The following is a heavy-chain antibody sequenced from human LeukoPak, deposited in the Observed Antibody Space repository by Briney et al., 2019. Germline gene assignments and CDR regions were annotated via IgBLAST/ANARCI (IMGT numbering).Heavy chain of an antibody. CDR2: ISGSGGST. Sequence: GASLRLSCAASGFTFSSYAMSWVRQAPGKGLEWVSAISGSGGSTYYADSVKGRFTISRDNSKNTLYLQMSSLRAEDTAVYYCVKEYHGDHSFDYWGQGTLVTVSS. CDR3: VKEYHGDHSFDY. J-gene: IGHJ4*02. D-gene: IGHD4-17*01. V-gene: IGHV3-23*01. CDR1: GFTFSSYA.